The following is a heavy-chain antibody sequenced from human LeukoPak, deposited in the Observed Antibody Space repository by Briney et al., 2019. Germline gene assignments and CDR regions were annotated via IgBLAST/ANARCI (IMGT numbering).Heavy chain of an antibody. CDR2: IIPIFGTA. J-gene: IGHJ3*02. CDR3: ARETMVRGVIIGSGDAFDI. CDR1: GGTFSSYA. V-gene: IGHV1-69*13. D-gene: IGHD3-10*01. Sequence: SVKVSCKASGGTFSSYAISWVRQAPGQGLEWMGGIIPIFGTANYAQKFQGRVTITADESTSTAYMELSSLRSEDTAVYYCARETMVRGVIIGSGDAFDIWGQGTMVTVSS.